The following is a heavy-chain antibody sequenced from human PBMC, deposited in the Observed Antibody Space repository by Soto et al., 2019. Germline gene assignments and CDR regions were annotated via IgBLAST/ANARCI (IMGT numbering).Heavy chain of an antibody. Sequence: QLQLQESGPGLVKPSETLSLTCTVSGGSISSSSYYWGWIRQPPGKGLEWIGSIYYSGSTYYNPSIKSGVTISVDTSKNQFSLKLSSVTAADTAVYYCAKGGSGSYSNAFDIWGQGTMVTVSS. CDR1: GGSISSSSYY. CDR3: AKGGSGSYSNAFDI. V-gene: IGHV4-39*01. J-gene: IGHJ3*02. CDR2: IYYSGST. D-gene: IGHD3-10*01.